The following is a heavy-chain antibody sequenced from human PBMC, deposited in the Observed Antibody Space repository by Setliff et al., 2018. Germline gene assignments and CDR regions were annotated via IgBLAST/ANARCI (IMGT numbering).Heavy chain of an antibody. D-gene: IGHD2-15*01. J-gene: IGHJ3*01. CDR1: GYTFTSYG. CDR2: ISAYNGNT. CDR3: ARGSGGNPVEDGFDL. V-gene: IGHV1-18*01. Sequence: WASVKVSCKASGYTFTSYGISWVRQAPGQGLEWMGWISAYNGNTNYAQKLHGRVTMTTDTSTNTAYMEVRSLRYDDTAVFYCARGSGGNPVEDGFDLWGQGTMVTVSS.